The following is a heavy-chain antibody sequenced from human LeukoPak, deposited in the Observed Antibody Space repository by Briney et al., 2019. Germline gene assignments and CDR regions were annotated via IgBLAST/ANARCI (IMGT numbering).Heavy chain of an antibody. Sequence: GGPLRLSCAASGFTFNSYPMHWVRQAPGKGLEWVAVISYDGRVRYHADSVKGRFNIARDDSRSTLYLEMNSLRPEDTAVYYCARDPIVGAPDHLDYWGQGTLVTVSS. J-gene: IGHJ4*02. CDR2: ISYDGRVR. D-gene: IGHD1-26*01. CDR3: ARDPIVGAPDHLDY. CDR1: GFTFNSYP. V-gene: IGHV3-30*04.